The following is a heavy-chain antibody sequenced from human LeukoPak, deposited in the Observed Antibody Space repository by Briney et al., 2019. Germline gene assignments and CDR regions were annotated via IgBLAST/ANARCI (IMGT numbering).Heavy chain of an antibody. J-gene: IGHJ3*02. CDR1: GFTFSDYY. V-gene: IGHV3-11*01. Sequence: PGGSLRLSCAASGFTFSDYYMSWIRQAPGKGLEWVSYISSSGSTIYYADSVKGRFTISRDNAKNSLYLQMNSLRAEDTAVYHCAREGSGYDQLDAFDIWGQGTMVTVSS. CDR2: ISSSGSTI. CDR3: AREGSGYDQLDAFDI. D-gene: IGHD5-12*01.